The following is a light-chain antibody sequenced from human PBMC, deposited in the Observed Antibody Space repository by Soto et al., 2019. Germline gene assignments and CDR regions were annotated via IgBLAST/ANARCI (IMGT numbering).Light chain of an antibody. CDR3: QQFKSGTWT. Sequence: DIQMARSPSTLSASVGDRVTITCRASQNIERWLAWYPQKPGKAPKLLLYDVSSLESGVPSRFSGSGSGTEFILTINGLQPDDFATYFCQQFKSGTWTFGQGTKVDIK. J-gene: IGKJ1*01. CDR2: DVS. CDR1: QNIERW. V-gene: IGKV1-5*01.